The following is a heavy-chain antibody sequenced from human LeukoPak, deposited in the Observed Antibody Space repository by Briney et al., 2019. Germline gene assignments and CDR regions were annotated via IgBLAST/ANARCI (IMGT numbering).Heavy chain of an antibody. CDR1: GFRFTDGW. CDR3: TKYTWNFFDS. CDR2: IKSKVDGGTP. V-gene: IGHV3-15*01. Sequence: TGGSLRLSCGASGFRFTDGWMRWVRQAPGRGLEWVGHIKSKVDGGTPDYAAPVKGRLTISRDDSEDTLYLQMNSLKTEDTAVYYCTKYTWNFFDSWGQGTLVTVSS. D-gene: IGHD1-20*01. J-gene: IGHJ4*02.